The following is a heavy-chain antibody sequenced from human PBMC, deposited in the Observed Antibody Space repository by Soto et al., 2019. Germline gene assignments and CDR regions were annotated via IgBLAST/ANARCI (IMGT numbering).Heavy chain of an antibody. J-gene: IGHJ4*02. CDR3: ASFFLAAAGTVVDY. CDR1: GGTFSIYT. V-gene: IGHV1-69*02. D-gene: IGHD6-13*01. CDR2: IIPILGIA. Sequence: ASVKVSCKASGGTFSIYTISWVRQAPGQGLEWMGRIIPILGIANYAQKFQGRVTITADKSTSTAYMELSSLRSEDTAVYYCASFFLAAAGTVVDYWGQGTLVTVSS.